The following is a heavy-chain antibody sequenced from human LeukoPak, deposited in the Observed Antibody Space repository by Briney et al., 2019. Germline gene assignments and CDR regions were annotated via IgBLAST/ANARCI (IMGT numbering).Heavy chain of an antibody. CDR1: GGSISSYY. V-gene: IGHV4-4*09. Sequence: SETLSLTCTVSGGSISSYYWSWIRQPPGKGLEWIGYIYTSGSTNYNPSIKSRVTISVDTSKNQFSLKLSSVTAADTAVYYCARRRYYMDVWGKGTTVTVSS. CDR3: ARRRYYMDV. J-gene: IGHJ6*03. CDR2: IYTSGST.